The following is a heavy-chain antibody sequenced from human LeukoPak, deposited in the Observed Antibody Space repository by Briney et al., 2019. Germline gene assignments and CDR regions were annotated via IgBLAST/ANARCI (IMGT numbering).Heavy chain of an antibody. J-gene: IGHJ4*02. CDR3: ARGSSSGWYVDY. Sequence: GGSLRLSCAASGFTFSNSFMHWVRQAPGKGLVWVSRINSDGSITSHADSVKGRFTISRDNAKNTLYLQMNSLRADDTAVYYCARGSSSGWYVDYWGQGTLVTVSS. CDR2: INSDGSIT. D-gene: IGHD6-19*01. V-gene: IGHV3-74*01. CDR1: GFTFSNSF.